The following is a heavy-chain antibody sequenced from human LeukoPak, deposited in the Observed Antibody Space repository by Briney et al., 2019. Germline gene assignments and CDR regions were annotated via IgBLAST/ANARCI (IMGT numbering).Heavy chain of an antibody. V-gene: IGHV4-30-2*01. J-gene: IGHJ5*02. CDR2: IYHSGST. CDR3: ARGEAYSRWFDP. D-gene: IGHD6-13*01. CDR1: GGSISSGGYS. Sequence: TLSLTCAVSGGSISSGGYSWSWIRQPPGKGLEWIGYIYHSGSTYYNPSLKSRVTISVDRSKNQFSLKLSSVTAADTAVYYCARGEAYSRWFDPWGQGTLVTVSS.